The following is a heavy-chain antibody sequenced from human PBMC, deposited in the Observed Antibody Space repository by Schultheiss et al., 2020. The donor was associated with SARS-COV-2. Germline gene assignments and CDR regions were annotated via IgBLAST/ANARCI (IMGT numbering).Heavy chain of an antibody. Sequence: GGSLRLSCAASGFTFSSYWMSWVRQAPGKGLEWVGFTKNKTNRGTTEYAASVKGRSTISRDDSKSIAYLQMNSLKTEDTAVYYGLELHISYNWFDPWGQGTLVTVSS. V-gene: IGHV3-71*01. D-gene: IGHD1-7*01. CDR1: GFTFSSYW. CDR2: TKNKTNRGTT. J-gene: IGHJ5*02. CDR3: LELHISYNWFDP.